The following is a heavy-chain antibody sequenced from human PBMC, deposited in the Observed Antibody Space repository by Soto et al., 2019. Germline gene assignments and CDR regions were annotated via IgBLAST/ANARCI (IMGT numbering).Heavy chain of an antibody. Sequence: EVQLVESGGGLVQPGGSLRLSCAASGFTFSGYWMAWVRQAPGKGLEWVANINQGGGEKYHVDSVKGRFTISRDNAENSLYLRMNSLRAEDTAVYYCARDATYCLDCWGRGTLVTVSS. CDR2: INQGGGEK. D-gene: IGHD2-15*01. CDR1: GFTFSGYW. J-gene: IGHJ4*02. CDR3: ARDATYCLDC. V-gene: IGHV3-7*03.